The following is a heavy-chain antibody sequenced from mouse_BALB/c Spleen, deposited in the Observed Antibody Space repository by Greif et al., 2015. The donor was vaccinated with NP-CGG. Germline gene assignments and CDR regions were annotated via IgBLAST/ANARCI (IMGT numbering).Heavy chain of an antibody. V-gene: IGHV5-17*02. CDR2: ISSGSSTI. D-gene: IGHD2-14*01. Sequence: EVKLMESGGGLVQPGGSRKLSCAASGFTFSSFGMHWVRQAPEKGLEWVAYISSGSSTIYYADTVKGRFTISRDNPKNTLFLQMTSLRSEDTAMYYCARSRTTRYDRGAMDYWGQGTSVTVSS. CDR1: GFTFSSFG. J-gene: IGHJ4*01. CDR3: ARSRTTRYDRGAMDY.